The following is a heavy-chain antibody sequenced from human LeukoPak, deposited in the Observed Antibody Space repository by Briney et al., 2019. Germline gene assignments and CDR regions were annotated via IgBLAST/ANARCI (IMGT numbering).Heavy chain of an antibody. CDR2: INPNTGGT. J-gene: IGHJ4*02. CDR1: GYTFTGYY. V-gene: IGHV1-2*02. D-gene: IGHD3-9*01. Sequence: ASVKVSCKASGYTFTGYYMHWVRQAPGQGLECMGWINPNTGGTNYAQNFQDRVTMTSDASISTACMDLSRLTSDDTAVYYYARSQYDVLTGSPDYWGQGTLVTVSS. CDR3: ARSQYDVLTGSPDY.